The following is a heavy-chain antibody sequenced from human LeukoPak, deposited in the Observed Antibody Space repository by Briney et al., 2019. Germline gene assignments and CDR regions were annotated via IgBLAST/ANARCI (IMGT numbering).Heavy chain of an antibody. D-gene: IGHD3-22*01. CDR2: INHCGST. Sequence: PSETLSLTCAVYVGPFRVYYGRWIRQPPGKGLEGIGEINHCGSTNYNPSLKSRVTIVVDTSKNQLSLKVSSVAAADTAVYYCARVHYDSSGYYYAWFDPWGQGTLVIVSS. CDR1: VGPFRVYY. V-gene: IGHV4-34*01. CDR3: ARVHYDSSGYYYAWFDP. J-gene: IGHJ5*02.